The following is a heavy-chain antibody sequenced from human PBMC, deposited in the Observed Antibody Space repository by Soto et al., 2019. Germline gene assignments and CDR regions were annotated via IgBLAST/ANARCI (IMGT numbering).Heavy chain of an antibody. J-gene: IGHJ4*02. V-gene: IGHV3-48*03. CDR2: ISSSGSTI. CDR1: GFTFSSYE. D-gene: IGHD5-18*01. CDR3: AGGTPYYSYHDY. Sequence: GGSLRLSCAASGFTFSSYEMNWVRQAPGKGLEWVSYISSSGSTIYYADSVKGRFTISRDNAKNSLYLQMNSLRAEDTAVYYCAGGTPYYSYHDYWGQGTLVTVSS.